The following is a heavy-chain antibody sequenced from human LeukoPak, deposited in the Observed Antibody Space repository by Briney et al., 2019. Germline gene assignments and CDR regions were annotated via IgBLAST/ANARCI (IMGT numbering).Heavy chain of an antibody. Sequence: ASVKVSCKASGYTFTGYYMHWVRQAPGQGLEWMGWINPNSGGTNYAQKFQGRVTMTRDTSISTAYMELSSLRSDDTAVYYCASYRGSSGYYYYMDVWGKGTTVTVSS. V-gene: IGHV1-2*02. J-gene: IGHJ6*03. CDR3: ASYRGSSGYYYYMDV. D-gene: IGHD3-10*01. CDR1: GYTFTGYY. CDR2: INPNSGGT.